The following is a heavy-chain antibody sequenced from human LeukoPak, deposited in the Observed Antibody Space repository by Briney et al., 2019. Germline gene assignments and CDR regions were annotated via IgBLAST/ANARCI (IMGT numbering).Heavy chain of an antibody. CDR3: ARDPGGNYYYYYYMDV. CDR2: SNDSGGT. D-gene: IGHD4-23*01. CDR1: GGTFSGYY. J-gene: IGHJ6*03. Sequence: SETLSLTCAVYGGTFSGYYWSWIRQPPGKRLEWVGESNDSGGTNYNPSLKSRVTMSVDTSKNQFSLKLSSVTAADTAVYYCARDPGGNYYYYYYMDVWGKGTTVTVSS. V-gene: IGHV4-34*10.